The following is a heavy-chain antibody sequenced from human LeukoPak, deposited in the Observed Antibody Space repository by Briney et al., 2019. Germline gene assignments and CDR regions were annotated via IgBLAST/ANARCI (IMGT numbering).Heavy chain of an antibody. CDR2: ISSNGGST. CDR1: GFTLSSYA. CDR3: AREGQLERRGAFDI. V-gene: IGHV3-64*02. J-gene: IGHJ3*02. Sequence: GGSLRLSCAASGFTLSSYAMHWVRQAPGKGLEYVSAISSNGGSTYYADSVKGRFTISRDNSKNTLYLQMGSLRAEDMAVYYCAREGQLERRGAFDIWGQGTMVTVSS. D-gene: IGHD1-1*01.